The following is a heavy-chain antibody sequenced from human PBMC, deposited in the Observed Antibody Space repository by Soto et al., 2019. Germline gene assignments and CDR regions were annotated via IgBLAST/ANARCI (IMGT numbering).Heavy chain of an antibody. V-gene: IGHV3-7*01. CDR2: IKQDGSEK. CDR3: ARDGSSSLSNCDY. J-gene: IGHJ4*02. CDR1: GFTFSSYW. D-gene: IGHD6-6*01. Sequence: EVQLVESGGGLVQPGGSLRLSCAASGFTFSSYWMSWVRQAPGKGLEWVANIKQDGSEKYYVDSVKGRFTISRDNAKNSLYLQMNSLRAEDTAVYYCARDGSSSLSNCDYLGQGTLVTVSS.